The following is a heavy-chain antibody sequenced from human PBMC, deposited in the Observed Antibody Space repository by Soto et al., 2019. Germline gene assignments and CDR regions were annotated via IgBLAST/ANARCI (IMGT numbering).Heavy chain of an antibody. CDR3: SRTPTGYGYRDG. J-gene: IGHJ4*01. D-gene: IGHD2-15*01. CDR1: GDSVSRGSHS. CDR2: IYYTGST. Sequence: SETLSLTCSVAGDSVSRGSHSWTWTRQPPGKGLEFLGYIYYTGSTNYNPSLKSRVTISVDTSKNQISLMLTSVTAADTAVYYCSRTPTGYGYRDGWGHGILVTVSS. V-gene: IGHV4-61*01.